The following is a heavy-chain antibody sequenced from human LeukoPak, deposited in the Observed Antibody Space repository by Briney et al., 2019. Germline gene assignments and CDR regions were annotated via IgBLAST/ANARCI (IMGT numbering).Heavy chain of an antibody. Sequence: SETLSLTCAVHGGSFSGYYWSWIRQPPGKGLEWIGEINHSGSTNYNPSLKSRVTISVDTSKNQFSLKLSSVTAADTAVYYCARGSSSVYVYWGQGTLVTVSS. V-gene: IGHV4-34*01. CDR1: GGSFSGYY. CDR2: INHSGST. CDR3: ARGSSSVYVY. J-gene: IGHJ4*02. D-gene: IGHD6-6*01.